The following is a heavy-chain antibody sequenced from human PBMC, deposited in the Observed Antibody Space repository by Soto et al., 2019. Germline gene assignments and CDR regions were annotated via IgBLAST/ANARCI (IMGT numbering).Heavy chain of an antibody. V-gene: IGHV3-23*01. D-gene: IGHD2-2*01. J-gene: IGHJ5*01. CDR3: AKDLIVLTPADS. CDR1: GFTFSTSA. CDR2: ISGSGRST. Sequence: EVQLLESGGGLVQPGGSLRLACAASGFTFSTSAMTWVRQTPGKGLEWLSTISGSGRSTYYADSVKGRFTISRDNSKNTLYLQMNSLRAEDTAVYYCAKDLIVLTPADSWGQGTQVTVSS.